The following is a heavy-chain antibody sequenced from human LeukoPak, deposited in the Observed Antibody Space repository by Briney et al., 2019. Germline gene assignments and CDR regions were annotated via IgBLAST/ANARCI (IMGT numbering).Heavy chain of an antibody. CDR3: ATTVASGSRNYYGMDV. D-gene: IGHD1-26*01. J-gene: IGHJ6*02. V-gene: IGHV1-69*04. Sequence: SVKVSCKASGYTFTNYGISWVRQGPGQGLEWMGRIIPILGIANYAQKFQGRVTITADKSTSTAYMELSSLRSEDTAVYYCATTVASGSRNYYGMDVWGQGTTVTVSS. CDR2: IIPILGIA. CDR1: GYTFTNYG.